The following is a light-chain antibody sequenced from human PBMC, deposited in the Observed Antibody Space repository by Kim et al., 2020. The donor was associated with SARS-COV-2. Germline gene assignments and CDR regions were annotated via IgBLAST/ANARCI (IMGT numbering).Light chain of an antibody. Sequence: GKTVTSSCPRSSGSIASNYVQWYQQRPGSAPTTVIYEDNQRPSGVPDRFSGSIDSSSNSASLTISGLKTEDEADYYCQSYDSSAWVFGGGTQLTVL. CDR2: EDN. CDR3: QSYDSSAWV. V-gene: IGLV6-57*03. J-gene: IGLJ3*02. CDR1: SGSIASNY.